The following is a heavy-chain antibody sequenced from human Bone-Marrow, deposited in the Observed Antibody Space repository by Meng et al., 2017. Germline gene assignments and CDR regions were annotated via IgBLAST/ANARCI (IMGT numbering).Heavy chain of an antibody. Sequence: GESLKISCAASGFTFSSYAMSWVRQAPGKGLEWVSAISGSGGSTYYADSVKGRFTISRDNSKNTLYLQMNSLRAEDTAVHYCARDREQHNKIYYYYYGMDVWGQGTTVTVSS. J-gene: IGHJ6*02. V-gene: IGHV3-23*01. CDR1: GFTFSSYA. CDR2: ISGSGGST. D-gene: IGHD6-13*01. CDR3: ARDREQHNKIYYYYYGMDV.